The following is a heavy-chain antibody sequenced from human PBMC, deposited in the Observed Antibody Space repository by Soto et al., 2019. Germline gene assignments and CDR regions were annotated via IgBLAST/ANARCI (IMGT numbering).Heavy chain of an antibody. Sequence: EVQLLESGGGLVQPGGSLRLSCAASGFSFSSYAVSWVRQAPGKGLEWVSAYSGSGDTTYYADSVKGRFTISRDNSKNTLYLQMNSLRVEDTAIYYCAKPDLAYCGGDCHYDFWGQGTLVTVSS. V-gene: IGHV3-23*01. CDR3: AKPDLAYCGGDCHYDF. J-gene: IGHJ4*02. CDR1: GFSFSSYA. D-gene: IGHD2-21*02. CDR2: YSGSGDTT.